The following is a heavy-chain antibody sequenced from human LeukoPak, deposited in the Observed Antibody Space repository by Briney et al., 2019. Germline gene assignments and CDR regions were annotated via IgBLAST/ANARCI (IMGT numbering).Heavy chain of an antibody. V-gene: IGHV3-66*02. D-gene: IGHD1-26*01. CDR2: IYSGGST. J-gene: IGHJ4*02. Sequence: PGGSLRLSCAASGFTLSSNYMSWVRQAPGKGLEWVSVIYSGGSTYYADSVKGRFTISRDNSKDTLYLQMNSLSAEDTAVYYCARAVIVGADGGYYFDYWGQGTLVTVSS. CDR1: GFTLSSNY. CDR3: ARAVIVGADGGYYFDY.